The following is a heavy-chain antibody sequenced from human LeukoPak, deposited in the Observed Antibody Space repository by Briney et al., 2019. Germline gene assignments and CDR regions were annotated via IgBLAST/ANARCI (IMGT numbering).Heavy chain of an antibody. V-gene: IGHV3-21*01. CDR1: GFTFSNFG. CDR2: ISSISPYI. CDR3: ARDYDILTGYYNGIYGMDV. D-gene: IGHD3-9*01. J-gene: IGHJ6*02. Sequence: GGSLRLSCAASGFTFSNFGMNWVRQAPGKGLEWVSFISSISPYIYYADSVKGRFTISRDDAKNSLYLQMNSLRAEDTAVYYCARDYDILTGYYNGIYGMDVWGQGTTVTVSS.